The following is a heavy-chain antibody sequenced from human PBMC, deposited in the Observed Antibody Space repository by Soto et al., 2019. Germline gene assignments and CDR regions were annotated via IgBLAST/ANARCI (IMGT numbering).Heavy chain of an antibody. V-gene: IGHV4-38-2*02. D-gene: IGHD1-1*01. Sequence: PSETLSLTCAVSGYSIASGYYWAWIRQSPGKGLEWIGSIYHAGSVYYNPSLNGRVALSMDTSKNHFSLKLTSVTAADTAVCYCARDYPRNEKRVDAWGQGPLLTVS. J-gene: IGHJ5*02. CDR1: GYSIASGYY. CDR3: ARDYPRNEKRVDA. CDR2: IYHAGSV.